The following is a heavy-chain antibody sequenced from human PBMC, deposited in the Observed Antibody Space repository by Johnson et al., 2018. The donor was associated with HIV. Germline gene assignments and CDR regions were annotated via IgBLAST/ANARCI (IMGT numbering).Heavy chain of an antibody. D-gene: IGHD7-27*01. CDR2: ISHDGSNK. CDR3: SKDRNWGASGAFDI. CDR1: E. Sequence: QVQLVESGGGVVRPGGSLRLSCVVCEMHWVCQVPEKGLEWVAVISHDGSNKYYVDSVQGRFTISRENSKNTLYLEMNSLRTEDTAVYYCSKDRNWGASGAFDIWGQGTMVTVSS. J-gene: IGHJ3*02. V-gene: IGHV3-30*18.